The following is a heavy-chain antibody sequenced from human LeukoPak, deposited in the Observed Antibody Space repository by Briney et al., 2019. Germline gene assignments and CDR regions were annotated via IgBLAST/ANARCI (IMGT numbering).Heavy chain of an antibody. V-gene: IGHV1-18*04. CDR2: SSVYNGKI. CDR3: ARGIVGHTQDY. CDR1: GYTFTGYT. Sequence: ASVKVSCKASGYTFTGYTISWVRQAPGQGLEWMGWSSVYNGKINYAQKVQGRVTMTTDTFTNTAYMELRSLRSDDTAVYFCARGIVGHTQDYWGQGTPVTVSS. D-gene: IGHD1-26*01. J-gene: IGHJ4*02.